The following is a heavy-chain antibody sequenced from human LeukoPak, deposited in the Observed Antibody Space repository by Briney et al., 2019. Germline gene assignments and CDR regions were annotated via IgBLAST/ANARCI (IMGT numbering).Heavy chain of an antibody. V-gene: IGHV4-34*01. CDR3: ARGLGRITMVRGVQGYWFDP. CDR1: GGSFSGYY. J-gene: IGHJ5*02. Sequence: SETLSLTCAVYGGSFSGYYWSWIRQPPGKGLEWIGEINHSGSTNYNPSLKSRVTISVDTSKNQFSLKLSSVTAADTAVYYCARGLGRITMVRGVQGYWFDPWGQGTLVTVSS. D-gene: IGHD3-10*01. CDR2: INHSGST.